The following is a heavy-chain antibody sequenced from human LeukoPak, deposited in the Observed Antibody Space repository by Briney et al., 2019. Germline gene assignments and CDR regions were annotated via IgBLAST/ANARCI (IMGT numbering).Heavy chain of an antibody. V-gene: IGHV3-23*01. CDR1: GFTFNNYA. CDR3: ASSLDLAVYGIDY. Sequence: GGSLRLSCAASGFTFNNYAMSWVRQALGKGLKWVSGINDSGDYTYYADSVKGRFTISRDSSRNTVYLQMNSLRAEDTAVSYCASSLDLAVYGIDYWGQGTLVTVSS. CDR2: INDSGDYT. D-gene: IGHD2-8*01. J-gene: IGHJ4*02.